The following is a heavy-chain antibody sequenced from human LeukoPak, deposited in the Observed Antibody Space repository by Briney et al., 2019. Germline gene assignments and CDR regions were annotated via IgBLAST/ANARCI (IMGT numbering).Heavy chain of an antibody. V-gene: IGHV1-18*01. D-gene: IGHD3-22*01. J-gene: IGHJ4*02. CDR1: GCTFTSYG. CDR2: ISAYNGNT. CDR3: ARVPPDYYDSSGYSEGLDY. Sequence: GASVKVSCKASGCTFTSYGISWVRQAPGQGLEWMGWISAYNGNTNYAQKLQGRVTMTTDTSTSTAYMELRSLRSDDTAVYYCARVPPDYYDSSGYSEGLDYWGQGTLVTVSS.